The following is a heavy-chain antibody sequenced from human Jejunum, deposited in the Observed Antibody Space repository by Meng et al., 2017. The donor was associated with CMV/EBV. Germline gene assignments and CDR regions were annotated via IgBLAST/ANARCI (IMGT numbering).Heavy chain of an antibody. CDR2: ISSSGRTI. V-gene: IGHV3-11*01. CDR3: AGVPLPTFFYYSMDV. J-gene: IGHJ6*02. CDR1: FPFSDYF. Sequence: FPFSDYFMSWIRQAPGKRLEWVSYISSSGRTIYYADSVKGRFTISRDNAKNSLYLQMNSLRAEDTAVYYCAGVPLPTFFYYSMDVWGQGTTVTVSS.